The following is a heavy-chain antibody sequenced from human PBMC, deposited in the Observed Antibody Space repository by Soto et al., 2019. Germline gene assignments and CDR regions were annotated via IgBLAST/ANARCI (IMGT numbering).Heavy chain of an antibody. J-gene: IGHJ4*02. CDR3: AIVFCINGVCLSPVRLRSDH. CDR1: GYSFTSYG. D-gene: IGHD2-8*01. CDR2: ISAYNGNT. V-gene: IGHV1-18*01. Sequence: GASVEVSCKASGYSFTSYGINWVRQAPEQRLERMGWISAYNGNTNYAQKFQGRVTMTTDTSTSTAYMELRSLRSDDTAVYYCAIVFCINGVCLSPVRLRSDHWGQGTLVTVSS.